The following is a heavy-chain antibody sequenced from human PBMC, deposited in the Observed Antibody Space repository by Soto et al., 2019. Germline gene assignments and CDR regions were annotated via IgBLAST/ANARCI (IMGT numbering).Heavy chain of an antibody. CDR3: ARDPGYSSSTSCYTDAFDI. J-gene: IGHJ3*02. Sequence: ASVKVSCKASGYTFTSYAMHWVRQAPGQRLEWMGWINAGNGNTKYSQKFQGRVTITRDTSASTAYMELSSLRSEDTAVYYCARDPGYSSSTSCYTDAFDIWGQGTMVTVSS. CDR1: GYTFTSYA. V-gene: IGHV1-3*01. D-gene: IGHD2-2*02. CDR2: INAGNGNT.